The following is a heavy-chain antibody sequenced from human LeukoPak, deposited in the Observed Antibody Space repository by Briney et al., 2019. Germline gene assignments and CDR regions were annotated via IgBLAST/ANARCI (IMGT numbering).Heavy chain of an antibody. D-gene: IGHD4/OR15-4a*01. V-gene: IGHV1-2*02. CDR3: ARDDYGGNSFDH. J-gene: IGHJ4*02. Sequence: ASVTVSCKASEYTSTDYYIHWMRQAPGQGLEWIGWINPDGGFTSYAQKFQGRVTMNRDMSIGTAYMELSRLTSDDTAVYYCARDDYGGNSFDHWGQGTLVLVSS. CDR2: INPDGGFT. CDR1: EYTSTDYY.